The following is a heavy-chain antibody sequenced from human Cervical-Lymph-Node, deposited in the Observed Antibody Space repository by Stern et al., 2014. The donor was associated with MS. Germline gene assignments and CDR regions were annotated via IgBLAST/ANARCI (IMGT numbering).Heavy chain of an antibody. CDR2: IIPILGLA. V-gene: IGHV1-69*09. CDR1: GGTFSSCYA. D-gene: IGHD2-15*01. CDR3: ARGVVSNRAAATLHNLFDP. Sequence: QVQLVESGAEVKKPGSSMKVSCKTSGGTFSSCYAITLMRHPPRQRHEMRGRIIPILGLANYAQKFRGRVIITADKSTSTTYMELSSLRSEDTAVYYCARGVVSNRAAATLHNLFDPWGQGTLVTVSS. J-gene: IGHJ5*02.